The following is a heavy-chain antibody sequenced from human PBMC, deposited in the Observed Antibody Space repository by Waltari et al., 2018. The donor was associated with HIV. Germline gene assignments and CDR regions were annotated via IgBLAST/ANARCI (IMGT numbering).Heavy chain of an antibody. D-gene: IGHD5-12*01. CDR3: ARGGGYSSSYYFDY. Sequence: QVQLVESGGGVVQPGRSLRLSCAASGFTFSSYAMHWVRQAPGKGLEWVAVISYDGSNKYYADSVEGRFTISRDNSKNTLYLQMNSLRAEDTAVYYCARGGGYSSSYYFDYWGQGTLVTVSS. V-gene: IGHV3-30-3*01. J-gene: IGHJ4*02. CDR1: GFTFSSYA. CDR2: ISYDGSNK.